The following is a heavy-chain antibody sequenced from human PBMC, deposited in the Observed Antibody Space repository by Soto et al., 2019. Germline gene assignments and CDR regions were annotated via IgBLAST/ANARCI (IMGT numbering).Heavy chain of an antibody. CDR3: TRALYSNYGNCYYYGMDV. D-gene: IGHD4-4*01. J-gene: IGHJ6*02. CDR2: IRSKAYGGTT. CDR1: GFTFGDYA. V-gene: IGHV3-49*03. Sequence: GGSLRLSCTASGFTFGDYAMSWFRQAPGKGLEWVGFIRSKAYGGTTEYAASVKGRFTISRDDSKSIAYLQMNSLKTEDTAVYYCTRALYSNYGNCYYYGMDVWGQGTTVTVSS.